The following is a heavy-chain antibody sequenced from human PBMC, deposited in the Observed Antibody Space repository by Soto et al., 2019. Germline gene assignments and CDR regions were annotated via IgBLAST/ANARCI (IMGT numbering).Heavy chain of an antibody. D-gene: IGHD3-22*01. CDR3: ARATPNTRWYSYDSSGYYYGYYYYGTDV. CDR2: ISYDGSNK. J-gene: IGHJ6*02. V-gene: IGHV3-30-3*01. Sequence: GGSLRLSCAASGFTFSSYAMHWVCQAPGKGLEWVAVISYDGSNKYYADSVKGRFTISRDNSKNTLYLQMNSLRAEDTAVYYCARATPNTRWYSYDSSGYYYGYYYYGTDVWGQGTTVTVSS. CDR1: GFTFSSYA.